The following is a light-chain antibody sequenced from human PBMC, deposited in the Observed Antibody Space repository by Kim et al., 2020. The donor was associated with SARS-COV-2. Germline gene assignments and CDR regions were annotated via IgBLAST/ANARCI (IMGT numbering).Light chain of an antibody. Sequence: IVMTQSPATLSGSPGESATLSCRASQSVSNKVAWYQQKPGQAPRLILYGTSVRASGIPGRFTGSGSGTEFTLTISSLESEDFAVYYCQQYIQWPPGMYTFGQGTKLEIK. J-gene: IGKJ2*01. V-gene: IGKV3-15*01. CDR1: QSVSNK. CDR2: GTS. CDR3: QQYIQWPPGMYT.